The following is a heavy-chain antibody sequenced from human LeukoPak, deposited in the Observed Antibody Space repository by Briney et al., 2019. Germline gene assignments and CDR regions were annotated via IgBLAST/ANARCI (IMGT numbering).Heavy chain of an antibody. CDR2: IYYSVST. J-gene: IGHJ4*02. V-gene: IGHV4-39*01. D-gene: IGHD3-9*01. CDR3: ARQELPVLRYFD. CDR1: GGSISSSSYY. Sequence: SETLSLTCTVSGGSISSSSYYWGWIRQPPGKGLEWIGSIYYSVSTYYNPSLKSRVTISVDTSKNQFSLKLSSVTAADTAVYYCARQELPVLRYFDWGQGTLVTVSS.